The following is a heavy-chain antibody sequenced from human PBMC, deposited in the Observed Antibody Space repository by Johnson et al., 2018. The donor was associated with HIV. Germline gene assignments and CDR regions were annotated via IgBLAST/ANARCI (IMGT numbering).Heavy chain of an antibody. CDR2: IRYDGTNK. D-gene: IGHD6-6*01. CDR1: GFTFSNYD. Sequence: QVQLVESGGGVVQPGGSLRLSCAASGFTFSNYDIHWVRQAPGKGLEWVAFIRYDGTNKHYADSVRGRFTISRDNSKNTLYLQMKSLSPEDTAVYFCAFTSIAGRPKWQDVFDILGQGTMVTVSS. CDR3: AFTSIAGRPKWQDVFDI. V-gene: IGHV3-30*02. J-gene: IGHJ3*02.